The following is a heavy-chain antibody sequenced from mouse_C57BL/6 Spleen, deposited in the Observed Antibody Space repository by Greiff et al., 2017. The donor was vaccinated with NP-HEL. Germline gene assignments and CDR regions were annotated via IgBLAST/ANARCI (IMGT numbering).Heavy chain of an antibody. CDR1: GYTFTDYY. J-gene: IGHJ2*01. CDR2: INPYNGGT. Sequence: VQLQQSGPVLVKPGASVKMSCKASGYTFTDYYMNWVKQSHGKSLEWIGVINPYNGGTSYNQKFKGKATLTVDKSSSTAYMELNSLTSEDSAVYYCARYPSITTVVATDYWGQGTTLTVSS. V-gene: IGHV1-19*01. D-gene: IGHD1-1*01. CDR3: ARYPSITTVVATDY.